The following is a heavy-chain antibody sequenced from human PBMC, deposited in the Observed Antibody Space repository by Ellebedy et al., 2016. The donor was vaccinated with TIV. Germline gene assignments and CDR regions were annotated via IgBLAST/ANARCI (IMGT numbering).Heavy chain of an antibody. Sequence: GESLKISCAASGFTFKNYWMSWVRQAPAKGLEWVANINQDGGEKYYVDSVEGRFTISRDNAQNSLYLQMNGLRAEDTAVYYCARADWGSSDYWGQGTLVTVSS. CDR2: INQDGGEK. J-gene: IGHJ4*02. CDR1: GFTFKNYW. D-gene: IGHD7-27*01. CDR3: ARADWGSSDY. V-gene: IGHV3-7*04.